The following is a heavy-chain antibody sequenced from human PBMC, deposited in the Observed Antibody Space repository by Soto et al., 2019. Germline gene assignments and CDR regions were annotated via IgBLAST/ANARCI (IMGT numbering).Heavy chain of an antibody. Sequence: GGSLRLSCAASGFTFSSYSMNWVRQAPGKGLEWVSYISSSSSTIYYADSVKGRFTISRDNAKNSLYLQMNSLRDEDTAVYYCARVRKELWFDDAFDIWGQGTMVTVSS. J-gene: IGHJ3*02. CDR2: ISSSSSTI. CDR3: ARVRKELWFDDAFDI. V-gene: IGHV3-48*02. D-gene: IGHD3-10*01. CDR1: GFTFSSYS.